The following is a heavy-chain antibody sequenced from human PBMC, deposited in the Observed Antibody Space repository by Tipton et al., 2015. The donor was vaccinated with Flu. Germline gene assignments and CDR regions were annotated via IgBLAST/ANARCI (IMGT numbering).Heavy chain of an antibody. CDR2: IYARVST. V-gene: IGHV4-4*07. J-gene: IGHJ4*02. Sequence: LRLSCTVSGGSITGYYWSWIRQPAGKGLEWIGRIYARVSTNYNPSLKSRVTMSAGTSKNQFSLKLTSVTAADTAVYYCARGGGSFQFDFWGQGTLVTVSS. CDR1: GGSITGYY. CDR3: ARGGGSFQFDF. D-gene: IGHD1-26*01.